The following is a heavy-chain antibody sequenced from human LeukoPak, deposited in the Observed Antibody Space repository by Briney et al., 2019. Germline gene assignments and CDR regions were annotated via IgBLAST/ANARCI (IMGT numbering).Heavy chain of an antibody. CDR1: GFTLSSYA. CDR2: ISYDGSNK. Sequence: GGSLRLSCAASGFTLSSYAMHWVRQAPGKGLEWVAVISYDGSNKYYADSVKGRFTISRDNAKNSLYLQMNSLRAEDTAVYYCARLKDGYNYWGFDYWGQGTLVTVSS. D-gene: IGHD5-24*01. V-gene: IGHV3-30-3*01. CDR3: ARLKDGYNYWGFDY. J-gene: IGHJ4*02.